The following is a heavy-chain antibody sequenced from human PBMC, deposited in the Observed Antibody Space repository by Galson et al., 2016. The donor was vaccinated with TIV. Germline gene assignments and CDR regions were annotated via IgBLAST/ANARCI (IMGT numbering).Heavy chain of an antibody. D-gene: IGHD4-17*01. CDR1: GYSLSSYA. V-gene: IGHV7-4-1*02. CDR3: ARSGDYSYYFYYMDV. J-gene: IGHJ6*03. CDR2: INTKNGNP. Sequence: SVKVSCKASGYSLSSYALNWVRQAPRQGLEWMGWINTKNGNPTYAQGFTGRFVFSLDTSVSTAYLQISSLKAEDTAVYYCARSGDYSYYFYYMDVWAKGTTVTVSS.